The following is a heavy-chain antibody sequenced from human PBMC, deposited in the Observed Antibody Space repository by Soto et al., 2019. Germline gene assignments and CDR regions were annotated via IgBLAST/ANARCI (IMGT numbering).Heavy chain of an antibody. V-gene: IGHV1-69*01. CDR2: IIPIFGTA. J-gene: IGHJ6*02. CDR1: GGTFSSYA. CDR3: ASETNCTNGVCYYYYYYGMDV. Sequence: QVQLVQSGAEVKKPGSSVKVSCKASGGTFSSYAISWVRQAPGQGLEWMGGIIPIFGTANYAQKFQGRVTITADESTSTAFMELSSLRLEDTAVYYCASETNCTNGVCYYYYYYGMDVWGQGTTVTVSS. D-gene: IGHD2-8*01.